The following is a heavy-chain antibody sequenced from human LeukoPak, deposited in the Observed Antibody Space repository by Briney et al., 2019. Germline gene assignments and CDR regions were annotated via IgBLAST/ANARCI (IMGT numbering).Heavy chain of an antibody. V-gene: IGHV3-23*01. CDR3: AKTEPLRYFDWQAYYFDY. D-gene: IGHD3-9*01. J-gene: IGHJ4*02. Sequence: GGSLRLSCAASGFTFSSYAMSWVRQAPGKGLEWVSAISGSGGSTYYADSVKGRFTISRDNSKNTLYLQMNSLRAEDTAVYYCAKTEPLRYFDWQAYYFDYWGQGTLVTVSS. CDR1: GFTFSSYA. CDR2: ISGSGGST.